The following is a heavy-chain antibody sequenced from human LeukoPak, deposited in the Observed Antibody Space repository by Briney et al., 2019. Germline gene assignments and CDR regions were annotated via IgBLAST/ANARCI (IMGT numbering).Heavy chain of an antibody. D-gene: IGHD2-2*01. J-gene: IGHJ6*02. CDR2: IYYSGST. CDR1: RGSISSYY. CDR3: ARGVREYQLPYYYYGMDV. V-gene: IGHV4-59*01. Sequence: SETLSLTRTLSRGSISSYYWSWIRQPPGTGLEWIGYIYYSGSTNYNPSLKSRVTISVDTSKTLFSLKLSSVSAADTAVYYCARGVREYQLPYYYYGMDVWGQGTTVTVSS.